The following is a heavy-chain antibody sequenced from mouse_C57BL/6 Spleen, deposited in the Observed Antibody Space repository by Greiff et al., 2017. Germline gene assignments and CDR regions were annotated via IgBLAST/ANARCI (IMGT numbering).Heavy chain of an antibody. CDR2: IDPSDSYT. CDR1: GYTFTSYW. V-gene: IGHV1-59*01. Sequence: VQLQQPGAELVRPGTSVKLSCKASGYTFTSYWMHWVKQRPGQGLEWIGVIDPSDSYTNYNQKFKGKATLTVDTSSSTAYMQLSSLTSEDSAVYYCARYSNYQAWCAYWGQGTLVTVSA. CDR3: ARYSNYQAWCAY. J-gene: IGHJ3*01. D-gene: IGHD2-5*01.